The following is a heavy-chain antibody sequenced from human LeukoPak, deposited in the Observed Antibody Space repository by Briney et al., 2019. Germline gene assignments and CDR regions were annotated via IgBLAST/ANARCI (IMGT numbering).Heavy chain of an antibody. V-gene: IGHV1-2*02. CDR1: GYTFTGYY. D-gene: IGHD3-22*01. CDR2: IDPNSGGT. J-gene: IGHJ4*02. Sequence: ASVKVSCKASGYTFTGYYMHWVRQAPGQGLEWMGWIDPNSGGTNYAQRFQGRVTMTRDTSISTAYMELSRLRSDDTAVYYCASDGELRGYPLEGWGQGTLVTVSS. CDR3: ASDGELRGYPLEG.